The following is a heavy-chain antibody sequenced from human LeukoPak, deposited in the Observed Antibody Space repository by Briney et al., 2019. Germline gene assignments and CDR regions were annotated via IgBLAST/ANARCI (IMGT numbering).Heavy chain of an antibody. CDR1: GGSISSYY. V-gene: IGHV4-59*01. CDR3: ARDGVVVVDATDYYAMDV. Sequence: SETLSLTCTVSGGSISSYYWSWIRQPPGKGLEWIGYIYYSGSTNYNPSLKSRVTISVDTSKNQFSLKLSSVTAADTAVYYCARDGVVVVDATDYYAMDVWGQGTTVTVSS. J-gene: IGHJ6*02. CDR2: IYYSGST. D-gene: IGHD2-15*01.